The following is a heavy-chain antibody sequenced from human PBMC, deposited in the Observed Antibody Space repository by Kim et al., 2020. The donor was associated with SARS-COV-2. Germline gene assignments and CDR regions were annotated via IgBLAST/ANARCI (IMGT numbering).Heavy chain of an antibody. CDR2: IYHSGST. Sequence: SETLSLTCAVSGGSISSSNWWSWVRQPPGKGLEWIGEIYHSGSTNYNPSLKSRVTISVDKSKNQFSLKLSSVTAADTAVYYCARDGLLWFGDRRLGFDYWGQGTLVTVSS. CDR3: ARDGLLWFGDRRLGFDY. J-gene: IGHJ4*02. CDR1: GGSISSSNW. D-gene: IGHD3-10*01. V-gene: IGHV4-4*02.